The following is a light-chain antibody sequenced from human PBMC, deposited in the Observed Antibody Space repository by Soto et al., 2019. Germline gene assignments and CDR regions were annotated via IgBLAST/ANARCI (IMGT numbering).Light chain of an antibody. J-gene: IGKJ1*01. CDR1: QIVSSTY. CDR3: QQRSNWPWT. Sequence: EIVLTQSPGTLSLSPGERATLSCRASQIVSSTYLAWFQQKPGQAPRLLIYDASNRATGIPVRFSGSGSGTDYTLTITNLESEDFAVYYCQQRSNWPWTFGQGTKVDIK. CDR2: DAS. V-gene: IGKV3D-20*02.